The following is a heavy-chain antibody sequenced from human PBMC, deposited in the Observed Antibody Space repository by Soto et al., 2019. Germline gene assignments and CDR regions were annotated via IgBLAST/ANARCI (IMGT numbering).Heavy chain of an antibody. CDR3: ARDSGYCSGGSCLAFFAFDI. CDR1: GGSISSGGYS. Sequence: SETLSLTCAVSGGSISSGGYSWSWIRQPPGKGLEWIGYIYHSGSTYYNPSLKSRVTISVDRSKNQFSRKLSSVTAADTSVYYCARDSGYCSGGSCLAFFAFDIWGQGTMVTVSS. CDR2: IYHSGST. J-gene: IGHJ3*02. D-gene: IGHD2-15*01. V-gene: IGHV4-30-2*01.